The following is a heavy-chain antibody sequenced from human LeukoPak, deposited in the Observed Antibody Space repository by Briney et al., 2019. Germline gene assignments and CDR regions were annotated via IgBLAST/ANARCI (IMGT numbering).Heavy chain of an antibody. CDR2: IYSGGST. J-gene: IGHJ4*02. Sequence: PGGSLRLSCAASGFTVSSNYMSWVRQAPGKGLEWVSVIYSGGSTYYADSVKGRFTISRDNSKNTLYLQMNSLRAEDTAVYYCARESSGIAATDKIDFWGQGTLVTVSS. D-gene: IGHD6-13*01. CDR1: GFTVSSNY. V-gene: IGHV3-66*01. CDR3: ARESSGIAATDKIDF.